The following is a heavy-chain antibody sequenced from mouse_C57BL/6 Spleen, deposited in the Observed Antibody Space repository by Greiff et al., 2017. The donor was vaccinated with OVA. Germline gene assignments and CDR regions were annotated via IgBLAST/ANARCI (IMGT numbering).Heavy chain of an antibody. CDR1: GYTFTSYW. D-gene: IGHD2-2*01. CDR2: IDPSDSYT. V-gene: IGHV1-69*01. J-gene: IGHJ2*01. CDR3: ARMGLWLRLNY. Sequence: VQLQQPGAELVMPGASVKLSCKASGYTFTSYWMHWVKQRPGQGLEWIGEIDPSDSYTNYNQKFKGKSTLTVDKSSSTAYMRLSSLTSEDSAVYYCARMGLWLRLNYWGQGTTLTVSS.